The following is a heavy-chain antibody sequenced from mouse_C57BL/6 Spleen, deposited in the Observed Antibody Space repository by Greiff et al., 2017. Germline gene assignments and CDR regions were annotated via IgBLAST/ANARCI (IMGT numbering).Heavy chain of an antibody. CDR1: GFTFTDYY. Sequence: EVKLEESGGGLVQPGGSLSLSCAASGFTFTDYYMSWVRQPPGKALEWLGFIRNKANGYTTEYSASVKGRFTIARDTSQSILYLQMNALRAEDSATSYCARYGGDPYWYFDVWGTGTPVTVSS. CDR3: ARYGGDPYWYFDV. D-gene: IGHD3-3*01. CDR2: IRNKANGYTT. J-gene: IGHJ1*03. V-gene: IGHV7-3*01.